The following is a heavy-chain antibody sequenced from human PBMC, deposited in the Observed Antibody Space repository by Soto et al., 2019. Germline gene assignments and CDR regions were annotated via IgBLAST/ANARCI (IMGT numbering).Heavy chain of an antibody. D-gene: IGHD6-19*01. V-gene: IGHV1-18*04. CDR1: RYTFTSYG. CDR2: ISAYNGNT. CDR3: ARDHSHYSRSWYPHSSGWYHFDY. J-gene: IGHJ4*02. Sequence: GASVKVSCMASRYTFTSYGISWVRQAPGQASEGMGWISAYNGNTNYGQNLQGRVTITTDTSTRIASMELRSLISVDTAVYYCARDHSHYSRSWYPHSSGWYHFDYWGQGTLVTVSS.